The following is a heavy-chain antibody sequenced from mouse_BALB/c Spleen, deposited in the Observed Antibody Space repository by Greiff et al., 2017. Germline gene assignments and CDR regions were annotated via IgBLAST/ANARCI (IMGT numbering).Heavy chain of an antibody. CDR3: ASGGGGNSFAY. CDR1: GYAFSSSW. V-gene: IGHV1-82*01. J-gene: IGHJ3*01. CDR2: IYPGDGDT. Sequence: QVQLQQSGPELVKPGASVKISCKASGYAFSSSWMNWVKQRPGQGLEWIGRIYPGDGDTNYNGKFKGKATLTADKSSSTAYMQLSSLTSVDSAVYFCASGGGGNSFAYWGQGTLVTVSA. D-gene: IGHD2-1*01.